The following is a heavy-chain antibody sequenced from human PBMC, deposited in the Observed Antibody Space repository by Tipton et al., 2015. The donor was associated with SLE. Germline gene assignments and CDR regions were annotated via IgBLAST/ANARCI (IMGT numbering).Heavy chain of an antibody. CDR3: AKGFFYELDY. Sequence: SLRLSCAASGFTFSAYDMSWVRQSPGKGLEWVSTISGSDGSTYYADSVKGRFTISRDNSKNTLYLQMNSLRAEDTAIYYCAKGFFYELDYWGQGTLVTVSS. CDR2: ISGSDGST. J-gene: IGHJ4*02. V-gene: IGHV3-23*01. CDR1: GFTFSAYD. D-gene: IGHD3-3*01.